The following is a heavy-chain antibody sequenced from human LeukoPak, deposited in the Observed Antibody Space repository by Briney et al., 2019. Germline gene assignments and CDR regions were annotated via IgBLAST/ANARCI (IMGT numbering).Heavy chain of an antibody. CDR2: IYHSGST. Sequence: SETLSLTCTVSGGSISSGGYYWSWIRQHPGKGLEWIGYIYHSGSTYYNPSLKSRVTISVDTSKKQFSLKLSSVTAADTAVYYCAVAVAGPYNWFDPWGQGTLVTVSS. D-gene: IGHD6-19*01. CDR3: AVAVAGPYNWFDP. V-gene: IGHV4-31*03. CDR1: GGSISSGGYY. J-gene: IGHJ5*02.